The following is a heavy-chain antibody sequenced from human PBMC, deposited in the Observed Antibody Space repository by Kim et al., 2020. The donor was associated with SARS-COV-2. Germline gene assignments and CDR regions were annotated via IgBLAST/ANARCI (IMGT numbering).Heavy chain of an antibody. J-gene: IGHJ6*03. D-gene: IGHD3-3*01. CDR1: GYTFTSYD. CDR3: ARVGGFLEWLIFTRGYYYMDV. Sequence: ASVKVSCKASGYTFTSYDINWVRQATGQGLEWMGWMNPNSGNTGYAQKFQGRVTMTRNTSISTAYMELSSLRSEDTAVYYCARVGGFLEWLIFTRGYYYMDVWGKGTTVTVSS. CDR2: MNPNSGNT. V-gene: IGHV1-8*01.